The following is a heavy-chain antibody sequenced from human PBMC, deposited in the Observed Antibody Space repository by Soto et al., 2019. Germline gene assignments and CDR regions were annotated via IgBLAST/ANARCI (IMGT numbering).Heavy chain of an antibody. CDR3: AKGSRAGDGYDSVDYYHYSMDV. Sequence: PGGSLRLSCAASGFSFTTFGMHWVRQAPGKGLEWVAVISYDGKYKYYAASVRGRFTISRDNSKNTLYLQMNSLRTEDTAVYYCAKGSRAGDGYDSVDYYHYSMDVWGQGTTVTVSS. V-gene: IGHV3-30*18. CDR2: ISYDGKYK. D-gene: IGHD5-12*01. J-gene: IGHJ6*02. CDR1: GFSFTTFG.